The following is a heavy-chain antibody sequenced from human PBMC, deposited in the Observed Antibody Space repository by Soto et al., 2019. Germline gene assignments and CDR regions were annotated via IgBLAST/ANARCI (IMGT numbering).Heavy chain of an antibody. V-gene: IGHV3-9*01. Sequence: VQLVESGGGVVQPGTSLRLSCGGSGFPFYNYAMHWVRQAPGKGLEWVSGISSNSGSLGYADSVKGRFTVSRDNAKNCLYLQVNSLRVEDTALYYCAKGVSTSWLRDGFDIWGQGTMVTASS. CDR2: ISSNSGSL. J-gene: IGHJ3*02. D-gene: IGHD2-2*01. CDR3: AKGVSTSWLRDGFDI. CDR1: GFPFYNYA.